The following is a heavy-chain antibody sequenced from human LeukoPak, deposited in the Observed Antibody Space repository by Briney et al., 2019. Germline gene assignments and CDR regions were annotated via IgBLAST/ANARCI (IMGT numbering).Heavy chain of an antibody. CDR2: IWYDGSNK. CDR1: GFTFSSYG. Sequence: GGSLRLXCAASGFTFSSYGMYWVRQAPGKGLEWVAVIWYDGSNKYYADSVKGRFTISRDNSKNTLYLQMNSLRAEDTAVYYCAKDGTGAYFDYWGQGTLVTVSS. D-gene: IGHD7-27*01. V-gene: IGHV3-33*06. J-gene: IGHJ4*02. CDR3: AKDGTGAYFDY.